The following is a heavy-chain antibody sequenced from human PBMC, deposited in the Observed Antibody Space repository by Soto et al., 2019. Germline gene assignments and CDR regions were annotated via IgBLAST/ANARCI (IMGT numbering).Heavy chain of an antibody. V-gene: IGHV3-33*01. CDR2: IWYDGSNK. J-gene: IGHJ4*02. Sequence: QVQLVESGGGVVQPGRSLRLSCAASGFTFSSYVMHWVRQAPGKGLEWVAVIWYDGSNKYYADSVKGRFTISRDNSKNTLYLQMNSLRAEDTAVYYCARAGGAYCGGDCYSGFDYWGQGTLVTVSS. D-gene: IGHD2-21*01. CDR1: GFTFSSYV. CDR3: ARAGGAYCGGDCYSGFDY.